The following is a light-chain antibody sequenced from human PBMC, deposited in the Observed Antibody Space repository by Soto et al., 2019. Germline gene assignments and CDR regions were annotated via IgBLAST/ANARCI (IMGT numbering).Light chain of an antibody. Sequence: DIQMTQSPSSLSASVGDRVPITCQASQDISNYLNWYQQKPGKAPKLLIYDASNLETGVPSRFSGSGSGTDFTFTISSLQPEEIATYYCQQYDNLPLTFGGGTKVDI. CDR2: DAS. V-gene: IGKV1-33*01. CDR3: QQYDNLPLT. J-gene: IGKJ4*01. CDR1: QDISNY.